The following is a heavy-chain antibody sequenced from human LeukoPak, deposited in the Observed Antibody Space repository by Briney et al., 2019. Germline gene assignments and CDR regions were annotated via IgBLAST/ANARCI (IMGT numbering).Heavy chain of an antibody. CDR2: IYTSGST. V-gene: IGHV4-4*07. CDR3: ARDTYYYGSGSPNYFDY. Sequence: SETLSLTCTVPGGSISSYYWSWIRQPAGKGLEWIGRIYTSGSTNYNPSLKSRVTMSVDTSKNQFSLKLSSVTAADTAVYYCARDTYYYGSGSPNYFDYWGQGTLVTVSS. CDR1: GGSISSYY. J-gene: IGHJ4*02. D-gene: IGHD3-10*01.